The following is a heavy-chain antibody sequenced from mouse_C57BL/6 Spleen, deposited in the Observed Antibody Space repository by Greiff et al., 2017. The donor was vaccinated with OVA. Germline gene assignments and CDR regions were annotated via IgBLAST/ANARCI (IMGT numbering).Heavy chain of an antibody. Sequence: VKLMESGAELVKPGASVKISCKASGYAFSSYWMNWVKQRPGKGLEWIGQIYPGDGDTNYNGKFKGKATLTADKSSSTAYMQLSSLTSEDSAVYFCATYYYGSSYVGAMDYWGQGTSVTVSS. CDR2: IYPGDGDT. CDR3: ATYYYGSSYVGAMDY. J-gene: IGHJ4*01. CDR1: GYAFSSYW. D-gene: IGHD1-1*01. V-gene: IGHV1-80*01.